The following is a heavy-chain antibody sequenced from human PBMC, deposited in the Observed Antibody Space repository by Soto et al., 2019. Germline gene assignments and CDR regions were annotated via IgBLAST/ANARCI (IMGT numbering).Heavy chain of an antibody. Sequence: GGSLRLSCAASGFTFSSYAMHWVRQAPGKGLEWVAVISYDGSNKYYADSVKGRFTISRDNSKNTLYLQLSSLRAEDTAIYFCAKDPNGDYVGAFDSWGQGSLVTVSS. D-gene: IGHD4-17*01. CDR3: AKDPNGDYVGAFDS. V-gene: IGHV3-30-3*01. CDR2: ISYDGSNK. J-gene: IGHJ4*02. CDR1: GFTFSSYA.